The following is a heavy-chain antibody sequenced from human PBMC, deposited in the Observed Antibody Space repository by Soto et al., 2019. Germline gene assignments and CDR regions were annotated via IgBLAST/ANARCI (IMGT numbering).Heavy chain of an antibody. Sequence: VQLVXXGXGXXXXXXXLXXSXAASGFTFSSYGMHWVRQAPGKGLEWVAVXSYDGSNKYYADSVKGRFTISRDNSKNTLYLQMNSLRAEDTAVYYCANGEGAYGSGSYFNYYYYGMDVWGQGTTVTVSS. J-gene: IGHJ6*02. V-gene: IGHV3-30*18. D-gene: IGHD3-10*01. CDR2: XSYDGSNK. CDR3: ANGEGAYGSGSYFNYYYYGMDV. CDR1: GFTFSSYG.